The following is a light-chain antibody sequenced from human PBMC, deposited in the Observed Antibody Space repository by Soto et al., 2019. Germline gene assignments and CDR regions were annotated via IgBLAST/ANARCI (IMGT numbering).Light chain of an antibody. J-gene: IGKJ4*01. CDR3: QHYSRLPAVT. Sequence: DIQMTQSPSSLSASVGDRVAITCQASQDITNSLSWYQQKPGKAPKLLIYDASSLRTGVPSRFSGSRSGTDFTFIISSLQPEDIATYYCQHYSRLPAVTFGGGTKVEI. CDR2: DAS. V-gene: IGKV1-33*01. CDR1: QDITNS.